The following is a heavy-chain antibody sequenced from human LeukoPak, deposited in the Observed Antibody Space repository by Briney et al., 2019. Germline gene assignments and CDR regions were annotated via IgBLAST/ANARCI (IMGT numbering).Heavy chain of an antibody. J-gene: IGHJ4*02. Sequence: GESLRLSCAASGFGFSGNAMAWVRQAPGKGLEWVSAIGSDFNTHYADSVKGRFTISRDNSKNTLYLQMSSLGAADTAVYYCAKDILQWTFDSWGRGILVTVSS. D-gene: IGHD6-19*01. V-gene: IGHV3-23*01. CDR2: IGSDFNT. CDR3: AKDILQWTFDS. CDR1: GFGFSGNA.